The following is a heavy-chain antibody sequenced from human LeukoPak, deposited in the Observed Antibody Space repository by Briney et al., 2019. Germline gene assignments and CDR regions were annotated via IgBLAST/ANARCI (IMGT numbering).Heavy chain of an antibody. CDR2: IWYDGSNE. D-gene: IGHD2/OR15-2a*01. CDR3: ARGWVLWDY. CDR1: GFTFSSYG. V-gene: IGHV3-33*01. Sequence: TGRSLRLSCAASGFTFSSYGMHWVRQAPGKGLEWVAVIWYDGSNEYYADSVKGRFTISRDNSKNTLYLQMGSLRAEDMAVYYCARGWVLWDYWGQGTLVTVSS. J-gene: IGHJ4*02.